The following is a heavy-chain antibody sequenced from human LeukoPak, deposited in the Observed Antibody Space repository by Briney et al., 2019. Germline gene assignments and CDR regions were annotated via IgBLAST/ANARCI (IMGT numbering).Heavy chain of an antibody. CDR1: GFTSSGYG. D-gene: IGHD2-2*01. Sequence: GGSLRLSCAASGFTSSGYGMHWVRQAPGKGLEWVAVISYDGSNKYYADSVKGRFTISRDNSKNTLYLQMNSLRAEDTAVYYCEAICSSTSCSSFDYWGQGTLVTVSS. CDR3: EAICSSTSCSSFDY. J-gene: IGHJ4*02. CDR2: ISYDGSNK. V-gene: IGHV3-30*03.